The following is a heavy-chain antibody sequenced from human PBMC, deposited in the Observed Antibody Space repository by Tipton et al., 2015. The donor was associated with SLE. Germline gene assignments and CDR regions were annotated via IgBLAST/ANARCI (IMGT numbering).Heavy chain of an antibody. CDR3: ARGRDCCAFDI. J-gene: IGHJ3*02. CDR2: VYNSGST. D-gene: IGHD2-21*02. V-gene: IGHV4-38-2*01. Sequence: LRLSCAVSSYSINSDYYWGWIRQPPGQGLEWIGSVYNSGSTYYNPSLKSRVSISFDTSKNQLSVKLSSVTAADTAVYYCARGRDCCAFDIWGQGTMVTVSS. CDR1: SYSINSDYY.